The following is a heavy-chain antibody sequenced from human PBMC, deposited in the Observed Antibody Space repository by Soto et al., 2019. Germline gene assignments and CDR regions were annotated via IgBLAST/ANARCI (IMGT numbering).Heavy chain of an antibody. Sequence: PGGSLRLSCAASGFTFSSYWMHWVRQAPGKGLEWVAVISYDGSNKYYADSVKGRFTISRDNSKNTLYLQMNSLRAEDTAVYYCAKDLWQQPFTWFDPWGQGTLVTVSS. CDR3: AKDLWQQPFTWFDP. D-gene: IGHD6-13*01. V-gene: IGHV3-30*18. CDR2: ISYDGSNK. CDR1: GFTFSSYW. J-gene: IGHJ5*02.